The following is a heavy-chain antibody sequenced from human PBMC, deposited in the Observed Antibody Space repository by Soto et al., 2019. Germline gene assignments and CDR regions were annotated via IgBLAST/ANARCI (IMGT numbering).Heavy chain of an antibody. J-gene: IGHJ6*02. Sequence: EVQLVQSGAEVKKPGESLRISCKGSGYSFTSYWISWVRLMPGKGLEWMGRIDPSDSYTNYSPSFQGHVTISADKSISTAYLQWSSLKASDTAMYYCARTSMQSRGYSYGHGGMDVWGQGTTVTVSS. CDR2: IDPSDSYT. D-gene: IGHD5-18*01. CDR1: GYSFTSYW. CDR3: ARTSMQSRGYSYGHGGMDV. V-gene: IGHV5-10-1*01.